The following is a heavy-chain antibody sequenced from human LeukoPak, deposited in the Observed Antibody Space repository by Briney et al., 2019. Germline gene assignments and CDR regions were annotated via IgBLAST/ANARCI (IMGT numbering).Heavy chain of an antibody. CDR2: ISHRGGT. CDR3: ARQNGYFEWSPLRYYGMDV. V-gene: IGHV4-34*01. J-gene: IGHJ6*04. D-gene: IGHD3-9*01. Sequence: NPSETLSLTCAVYGGSFSAYYWSWIRQPPGKGLEWIGEISHRGGTNYNPSLKSRVTISVDTSKDQFSLKLSSVTAADTGVYYCARQNGYFEWSPLRYYGMDVWGKGTTVTVSS. CDR1: GGSFSAYY.